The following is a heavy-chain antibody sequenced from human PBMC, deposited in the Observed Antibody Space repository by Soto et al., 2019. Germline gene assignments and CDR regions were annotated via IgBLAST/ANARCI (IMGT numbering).Heavy chain of an antibody. CDR3: ARRPAYCSSTSCSLDY. V-gene: IGHV1-8*02. Sequence: QVQLVQSGAEVKKPGASVKVSCKASGYTFTSYDINWVRQATGQGLEWMGWMNPNSGNPGYAQKFQGSVTMTRNTSISTVHMELSSLRSEDTAVYYCARRPAYCSSTSCSLDYWGQGSLVAVAS. J-gene: IGHJ4*02. CDR2: MNPNSGNP. CDR1: GYTFTSYD. D-gene: IGHD2-2*01.